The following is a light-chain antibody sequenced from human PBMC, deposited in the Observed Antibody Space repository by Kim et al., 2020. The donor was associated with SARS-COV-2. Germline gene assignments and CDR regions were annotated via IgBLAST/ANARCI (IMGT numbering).Light chain of an antibody. J-gene: IGLJ2*01. V-gene: IGLV1-44*01. CDR2: SNN. CDR3: AAWDDSLNGVV. CDR1: SSNIGSNT. Sequence: GKKLTISCSGSSSNIGSNTVNWYQTLPRTAPNLLIYSNNQRPSGVPDRFSGSKSGTSASLAISGLQSEDEADYYCAAWDDSLNGVVFGGGTQLTVL.